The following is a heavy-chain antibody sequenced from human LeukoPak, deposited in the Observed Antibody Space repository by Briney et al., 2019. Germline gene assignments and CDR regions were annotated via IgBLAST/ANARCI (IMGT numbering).Heavy chain of an antibody. Sequence: KAGGSLRLSCAASGFTFSSYSMNWVRQAPGKGLEWVSSISSSSCYIYYADSVKGRFTISGDNAKNSLYLQMNSLRAEDTAVYYCARDLSQPRGFDPWGQGTLVTVSS. D-gene: IGHD2-2*01. CDR2: ISSSSCYI. V-gene: IGHV3-21*01. J-gene: IGHJ5*02. CDR1: GFTFSSYS. CDR3: ARDLSQPRGFDP.